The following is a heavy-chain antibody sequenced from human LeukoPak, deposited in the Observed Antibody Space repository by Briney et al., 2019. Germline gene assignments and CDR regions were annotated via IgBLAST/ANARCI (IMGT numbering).Heavy chain of an antibody. CDR1: GFSFSNYA. Sequence: GGSLRLSCVASGFSFSNYAMSWVRQAPGKGLEWVSAISGSGGSTYYADSVKGRFTVSRDTSKNTLYLQMNSLRAEDTAVYYCASSGRGYSYGSETPFDYWGQGTLVTVSS. V-gene: IGHV3-23*01. J-gene: IGHJ4*02. CDR3: ASSGRGYSYGSETPFDY. CDR2: ISGSGGST. D-gene: IGHD5-18*01.